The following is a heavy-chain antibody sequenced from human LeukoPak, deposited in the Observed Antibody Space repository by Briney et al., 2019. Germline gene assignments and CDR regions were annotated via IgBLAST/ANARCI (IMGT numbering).Heavy chain of an antibody. CDR1: GYTFTSYG. V-gene: IGHV1-18*01. CDR3: AREQYGSGSYQSWFDP. CDR2: ISAYNGNT. D-gene: IGHD3-10*01. J-gene: IGHJ5*02. Sequence: GASVKVSCKASGYTFTSYGISWVRQAPGQGLEWMGWISAYNGNTNYAQKLQGRVTMTTDTSASTAYMELRSLRSDDTAVYYCAREQYGSGSYQSWFDPWGQGTLVTVSS.